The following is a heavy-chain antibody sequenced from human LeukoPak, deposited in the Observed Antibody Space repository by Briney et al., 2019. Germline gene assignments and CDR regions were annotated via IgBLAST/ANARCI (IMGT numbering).Heavy chain of an antibody. CDR2: IYPGGSDI. J-gene: IGHJ3*02. Sequence: GESLKISCKGSGCSFTNYWIGWVRQMPGKGLEWMGIIYPGGSDIRYSPSFQGQVTISADKSINTACLQWSSLKASNTAMYYCASSSYYDSSGRYDAFDIWGQGTVVIVSS. V-gene: IGHV5-51*01. D-gene: IGHD3-22*01. CDR3: ASSSYYDSSGRYDAFDI. CDR1: GCSFTNYW.